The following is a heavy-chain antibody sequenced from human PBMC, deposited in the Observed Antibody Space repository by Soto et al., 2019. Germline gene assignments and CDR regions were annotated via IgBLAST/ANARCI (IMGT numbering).Heavy chain of an antibody. CDR3: ARRNYDILTGYYSH. V-gene: IGHV3-21*01. CDR2: ISTSSTYI. CDR1: GFTLSAYS. J-gene: IGHJ4*02. D-gene: IGHD3-9*01. Sequence: GGSLRLSCAASGFTLSAYSMNWVRQTPGKGLEWVSSISTSSTYIHYADSVKGRFTISRDNAKNSLFLQMNSLTAEDTAVYYCARRNYDILTGYYSHWGQGTLVTVSS.